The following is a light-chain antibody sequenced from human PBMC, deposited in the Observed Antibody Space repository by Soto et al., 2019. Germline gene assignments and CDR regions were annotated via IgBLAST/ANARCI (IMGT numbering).Light chain of an antibody. CDR2: DNN. Sequence: QAVLTQPPSVSAAPGQKVTISCSGGSSNIGNNYVSWYQQLPGTAPKFLIYDNNKRPSGIPDRFSCSKSGTSATLGITGLQTGDEADYYCGTWDSSLSAVVFGGGTKLTVL. V-gene: IGLV1-51*01. J-gene: IGLJ2*01. CDR1: SSNIGNNY. CDR3: GTWDSSLSAVV.